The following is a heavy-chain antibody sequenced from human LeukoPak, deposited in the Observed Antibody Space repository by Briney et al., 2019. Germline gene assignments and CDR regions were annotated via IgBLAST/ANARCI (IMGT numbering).Heavy chain of an antibody. CDR2: IKHDGSED. V-gene: IGHV3-7*01. D-gene: IGHD5-12*01. J-gene: IGHJ4*02. CDR3: GRGGMGEYTGYDDF. CDR1: GFTVSVNY. Sequence: GGSLRLSCAASGFTVSVNYMSWVRQAPGKGLEWVANIKHDGSEDHYVDSVRGRFTISRDNAKNSLFLQMNSLRAEDTAVYYCGRGGMGEYTGYDDFWGQGTLVTVSS.